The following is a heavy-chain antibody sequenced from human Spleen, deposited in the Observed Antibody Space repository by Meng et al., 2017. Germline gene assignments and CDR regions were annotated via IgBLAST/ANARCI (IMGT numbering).Heavy chain of an antibody. Sequence: QLQLHESGPGLVKPSGTPSLTCGVSGVSISSNKWWSWVRQPPGKGLEWIGESHHSGSTNYNPSLKSRVTISVDKSQNQFSLRLTSVTATDTAVYYCTTLYGDGDSTSWGQGTLVTVSS. V-gene: IGHV4-4*02. D-gene: IGHD4-17*01. CDR2: SHHSGST. J-gene: IGHJ4*02. CDR3: TTLYGDGDSTS. CDR1: GVSISSNKW.